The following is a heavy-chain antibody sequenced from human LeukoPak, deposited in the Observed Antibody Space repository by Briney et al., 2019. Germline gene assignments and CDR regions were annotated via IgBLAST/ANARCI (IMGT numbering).Heavy chain of an antibody. D-gene: IGHD1-26*01. V-gene: IGHV3-72*01. CDR2: IRDKANSHTT. CDR3: ASERWRSGSYHDAFDI. CDR1: GFTFSDHY. Sequence: GGSLRLSCAASGFTFSDHYMEWVRQAPGKGLEWVGRIRDKANSHTTEYAASVKGRFTISRDDSKNSMYLQMNSLRTEDTAVYYCASERWRSGSYHDAFDIWGQGTKVTISS. J-gene: IGHJ3*02.